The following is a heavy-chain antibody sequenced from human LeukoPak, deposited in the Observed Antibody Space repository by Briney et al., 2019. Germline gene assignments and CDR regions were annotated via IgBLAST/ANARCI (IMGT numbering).Heavy chain of an antibody. CDR3: ARDLGGAHAYGMDV. V-gene: IGHV3-30-3*01. J-gene: IGHJ6*02. CDR2: ISYDGSNK. Sequence: GGSLRLSCAASGFTFSSYAMPWVRQAPGKGLEWVAVISYDGSNKYYADSVKGRFTISRDNSKNTLYLQMNSLRAEDTAVYYCARDLGGAHAYGMDVWGQGTTVTVSS. CDR1: GFTFSSYA.